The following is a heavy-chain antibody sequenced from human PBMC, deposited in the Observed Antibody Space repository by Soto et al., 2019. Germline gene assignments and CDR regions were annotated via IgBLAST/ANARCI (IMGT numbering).Heavy chain of an antibody. CDR3: ARDPSGSRTGYYYYYGMDV. CDR1: GFTFSSYW. J-gene: IGHJ6*02. CDR2: INSDGSST. D-gene: IGHD1-26*01. V-gene: IGHV3-74*01. Sequence: GGSLRLSCAASGFTFSSYWMHWVRQAPGKGLVWVSRINSDGSSTSYADSVKGRFTISRDNAKNTLYLQMNSLRAEDTAVYYCARDPSGSRTGYYYYYGMDVWGQGTTVTVSS.